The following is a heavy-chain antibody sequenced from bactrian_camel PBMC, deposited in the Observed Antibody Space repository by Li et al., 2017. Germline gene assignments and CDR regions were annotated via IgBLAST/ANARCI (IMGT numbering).Heavy chain of an antibody. CDR2: IETDGVNT. V-gene: IGHV3-2*01. CDR1: EFTFCVYY. CDR3: VRDGAIYYLGDYSLAY. Sequence: QVQLVESGGGSVLAGGSLRLSCAASEFTFCVYYISWVRQIPGKGLEWVSSIETDGVNTYYADFAKGRLTISRDNAKNTVYLQMNNLKPDDTAVYYCVRDGAIYYLGDYSLAYWGQGTQVTVS. J-gene: IGHJ4*01. D-gene: IGHD4*01.